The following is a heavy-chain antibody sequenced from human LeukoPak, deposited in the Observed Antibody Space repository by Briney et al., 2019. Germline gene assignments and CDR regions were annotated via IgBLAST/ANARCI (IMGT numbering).Heavy chain of an antibody. CDR2: IIPIFGKA. D-gene: IGHD3-22*01. V-gene: IGHV1-69*01. Sequence: GASVKVSCKASGGTFSRYTISWVRQAPGQGLEWTGGIIPIFGKANYAQKFQGRVTITADESSSTAYMELSSLRSEDTAVYYCARDAAIYDSSAYYYLWWGQGTLVTVSS. J-gene: IGHJ4*02. CDR1: GGTFSRYT. CDR3: ARDAAIYDSSAYYYLW.